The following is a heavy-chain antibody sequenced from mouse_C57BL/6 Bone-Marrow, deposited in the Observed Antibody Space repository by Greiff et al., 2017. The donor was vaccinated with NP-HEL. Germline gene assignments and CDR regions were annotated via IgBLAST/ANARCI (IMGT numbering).Heavy chain of an antibody. CDR1: GYTFTSYW. CDR2: IHPTSGST. CDR3: AREVIYYYGSRPPFDY. J-gene: IGHJ2*01. V-gene: IGHV1-64*01. Sequence: VQLQQPGAELVKPGASVTLSCKASGYTFTSYWMHWVKQRPGQGLEWIGMIHPTSGSTNYNEKFKSKATLTVDKSSSTAYMQLSSLTSEDSAVYYCAREVIYYYGSRPPFDYWGQGTTLTVPS. D-gene: IGHD1-1*01.